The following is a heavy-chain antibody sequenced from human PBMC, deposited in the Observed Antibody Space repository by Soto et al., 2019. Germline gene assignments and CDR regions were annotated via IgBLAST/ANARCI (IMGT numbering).Heavy chain of an antibody. CDR1: GYTFNTYY. V-gene: IGHV1-46*02. CDR2: IHPSGGGT. Sequence: QVQLVQSGAEVKKPGASVKVSCKPSGYTFNTYYLHWVRQAPGQALEWMGVIHPSGGGTTYAQKFLARVTVTRDTSTTTVFMQLSSLRSDDTAVYSCARGGHIAVVTASFDYWGQGTLVTVSS. J-gene: IGHJ4*02. CDR3: ARGGHIAVVTASFDY. D-gene: IGHD2-21*02.